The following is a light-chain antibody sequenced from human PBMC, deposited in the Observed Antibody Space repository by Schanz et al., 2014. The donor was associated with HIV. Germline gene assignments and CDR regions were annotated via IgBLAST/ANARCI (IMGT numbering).Light chain of an antibody. CDR3: QQYDRSSWT. V-gene: IGKV3-20*01. Sequence: EIVLTQSPGTLSLSPGERATLSCRASQSITSNYLAWYRQTPGQAPRLLIFGASNRATDIPARFSGSGSGTEFTLTISSLQPDDFATYYCQQYDRSSWTFGLGTKVETK. CDR1: QSITSNY. CDR2: GAS. J-gene: IGKJ1*01.